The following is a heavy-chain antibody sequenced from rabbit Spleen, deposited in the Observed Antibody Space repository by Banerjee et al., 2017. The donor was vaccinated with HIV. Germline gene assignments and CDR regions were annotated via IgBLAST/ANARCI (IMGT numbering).Heavy chain of an antibody. CDR2: IYPGSFDST. CDR3: ARGSAAMAMVITGFYFNL. CDR1: GFSFSNNYY. Sequence: QEQLEESGGGLVQPGASLTLTCKASGFSFSNNYYMCWVRQAPGKGLEWIACIYPGSFDSTVYANWAKGRFTISRTSSTTVTLQVTSLTAADTATYFCARGSAAMAMVITGFYFNLWGPGTLVTVS. D-gene: IGHD2-1*01. V-gene: IGHV1S45*01. J-gene: IGHJ4*01.